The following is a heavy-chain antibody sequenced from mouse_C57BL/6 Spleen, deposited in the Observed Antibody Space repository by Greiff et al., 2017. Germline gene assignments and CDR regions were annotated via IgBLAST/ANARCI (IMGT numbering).Heavy chain of an antibody. D-gene: IGHD3-2*02. V-gene: IGHV5-9*01. Sequence: EVKLMESGGGLVKPGGSLKLSCAASGFTFSSYTMSWVRQTPEKRLEWVATISGGGGNTYYPDSVKGRFTISRDNAKNTLYLQMSSLRSEDTALYYCARQKLRLDYFDYWGQGTTLTVSS. CDR3: ARQKLRLDYFDY. J-gene: IGHJ2*01. CDR1: GFTFSSYT. CDR2: ISGGGGNT.